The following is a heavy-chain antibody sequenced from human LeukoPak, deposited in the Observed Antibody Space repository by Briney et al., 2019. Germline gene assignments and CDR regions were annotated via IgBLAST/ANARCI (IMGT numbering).Heavy chain of an antibody. Sequence: PSETLPLTCTVSGGSVSSYYWSWIRQPPGKGLEWIGYIYYSVSTNHNPSLKSRVTISVDTSKNQFSLKLSSVTAADTAVYYCARHRVGMDVWGQGTTVTVSS. V-gene: IGHV4-59*08. CDR3: ARHRVGMDV. J-gene: IGHJ6*02. CDR2: IYYSVST. CDR1: GGSVSSYY.